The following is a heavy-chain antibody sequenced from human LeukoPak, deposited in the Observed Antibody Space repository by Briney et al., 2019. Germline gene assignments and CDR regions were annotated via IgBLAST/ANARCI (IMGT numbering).Heavy chain of an antibody. Sequence: GGSLRLSCAASGFTFSIYSMNWVRQAPGKGLEWVSYISSSSSDIYYADSVKGRFTISRDNAKNSLYLQMNSLRAEDTALYYCAKDGKNYFDYWGQGTLVTVSS. CDR3: AKDGKNYFDY. D-gene: IGHD1-26*01. CDR2: ISSSSSDI. V-gene: IGHV3-48*01. CDR1: GFTFSIYS. J-gene: IGHJ4*02.